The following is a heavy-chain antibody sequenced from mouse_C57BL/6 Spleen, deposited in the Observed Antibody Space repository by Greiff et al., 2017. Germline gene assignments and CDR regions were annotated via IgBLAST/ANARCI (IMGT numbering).Heavy chain of an antibody. CDR3: TREDSSGYFDY. D-gene: IGHD3-2*02. Sequence: QVHVKQSGAELVRPGASVTLSCKASGYTFTDYEMHWVKQTPVHGLEWIGAIDPETGGTAYNQKFKGKAILTADKSSSTAYMELRSLTSEDSAVYYCTREDSSGYFDYWGQGTTLTVSS. V-gene: IGHV1-15*01. CDR2: IDPETGGT. CDR1: GYTFTDYE. J-gene: IGHJ2*01.